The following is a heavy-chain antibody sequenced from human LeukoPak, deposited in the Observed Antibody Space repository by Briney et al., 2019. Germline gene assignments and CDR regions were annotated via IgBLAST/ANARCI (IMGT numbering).Heavy chain of an antibody. CDR2: VRSDGGIK. CDR3: AKDLPAAYFDY. CDR1: GFTFSNYG. D-gene: IGHD2-2*01. Sequence: GGSLRLSCAASGFTFSNYGIHWVRQAPGKGLEWVAFVRSDGGIKYYADSVKGRFTISRDNSRTTVYLQMDSLRAEDTAVYHCAKDLPAAYFDYWGQGTLVTVSS. V-gene: IGHV3-30*02. J-gene: IGHJ4*02.